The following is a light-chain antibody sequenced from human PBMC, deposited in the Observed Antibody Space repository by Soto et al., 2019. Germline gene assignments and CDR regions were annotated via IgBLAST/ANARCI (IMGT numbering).Light chain of an antibody. CDR2: AAS. CDR1: QGISSY. J-gene: IGKJ4*01. CDR3: QQLDSYPLT. V-gene: IGKV1-9*01. Sequence: IQLTHSPSSLSASVGDGVTITCRASQGISSYLAWYQQKVGKAPKLLIYAASTLQSGVPSRFSGSGSGTDFTLTISSLQPEDFATYYCQQLDSYPLTFGGGTKVDIK.